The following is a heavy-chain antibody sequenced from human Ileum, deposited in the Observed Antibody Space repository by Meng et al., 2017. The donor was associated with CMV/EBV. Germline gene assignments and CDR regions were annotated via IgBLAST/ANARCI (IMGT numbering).Heavy chain of an antibody. D-gene: IGHD2-15*01. CDR3: VRGSCVSDF. Sequence: VQLQESGAAVLKPWKTLSHTHNIYADTLAGHHRTWIRKPMGKVPAWNGDINYRGSIHYRPSLESRVTISIDMSTNQWFLKLNAVTAADTAVHYCVRGSCVSDFWGQGTLVTVSS. V-gene: IGHV4-34*01. CDR1: ADTLAGHH. J-gene: IGHJ4*02. CDR2: INYRGSI.